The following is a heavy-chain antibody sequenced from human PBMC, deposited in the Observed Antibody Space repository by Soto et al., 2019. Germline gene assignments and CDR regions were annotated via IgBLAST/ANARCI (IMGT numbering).Heavy chain of an antibody. CDR2: INAGNGNT. V-gene: IGHV1-3*01. J-gene: IGHJ5*02. CDR3: ARVFRGGDADWFAP. Sequence: ASVKVSCKASGYTFTSYAMHWVRQAPGQRLEWMGWINAGNGNTKYSQKFQGRVTITRDTSASTAYMELSSLRSEDTAVYYCARVFRGGDADWFAPWGQGTLVTVSS. CDR1: GYTFTSYA. D-gene: IGHD2-21*02.